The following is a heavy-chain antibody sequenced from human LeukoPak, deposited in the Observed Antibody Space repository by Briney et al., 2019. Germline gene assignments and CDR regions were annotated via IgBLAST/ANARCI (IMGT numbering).Heavy chain of an antibody. CDR1: GFTFSSYD. V-gene: IGHV3-74*01. J-gene: IGHJ4*02. Sequence: GGSLRLSCGASGFTFSSYDMSWVRQAPGKGLEWVSRINNDGSSTIYADSVKGRFTISRDNAKNTLYVQMNSLRAEDTAVYYCARDKAGTSFDYWGQGTLVTVSS. D-gene: IGHD6-13*01. CDR3: ARDKAGTSFDY. CDR2: INNDGSST.